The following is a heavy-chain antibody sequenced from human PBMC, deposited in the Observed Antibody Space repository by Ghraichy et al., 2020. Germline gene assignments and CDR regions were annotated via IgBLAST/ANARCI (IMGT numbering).Heavy chain of an antibody. CDR2: IGTGGDT. V-gene: IGHV3-13*01. J-gene: IGHJ4*02. Sequence: GGSLRLSCAASGFTFSTYDMHWVRQATGKGLEWVSGIGTGGDTYYPGSVKGRFTVSRENAKNSLYLQMNNLRAGDTAVYYCARGRYYYESSLKLDYWGQGTLVTVSS. D-gene: IGHD3-22*01. CDR3: ARGRYYYESSLKLDY. CDR1: GFTFSTYD.